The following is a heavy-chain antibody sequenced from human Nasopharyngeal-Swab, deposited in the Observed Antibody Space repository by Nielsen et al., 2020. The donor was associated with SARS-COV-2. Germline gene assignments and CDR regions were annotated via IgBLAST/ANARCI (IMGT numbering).Heavy chain of an antibody. D-gene: IGHD3-10*01. J-gene: IGHJ4*02. Sequence: LHFSCQRSGFSFTSYWIGWVLPIPGKGLEWMGIIYPGDSDTRYSPSFQGQFTISADKSISTAYLQWSSLKASDTAMYYCARPITDVWCGEFTPLFDYRGQGTMVNVSS. CDR3: ARPITDVWCGEFTPLFDY. CDR1: GFSFTSYW. CDR2: IYPGDSDT. V-gene: IGHV5-51*01.